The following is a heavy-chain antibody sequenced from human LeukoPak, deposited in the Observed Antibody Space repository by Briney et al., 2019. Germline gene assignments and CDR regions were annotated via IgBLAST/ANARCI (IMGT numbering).Heavy chain of an antibody. V-gene: IGHV3-64*01. CDR1: GLIFSNYA. J-gene: IGHJ2*01. CDR3: ARGRQGAKTRYFDL. D-gene: IGHD1-26*01. CDR2: ISSDGRST. Sequence: GGSLRLSCAASGLIFSNYAMRWVRQGPGKGLECISTISSDGRSTYYANSVKGRFTISRDNSKNTLYLQMGSLRAEDMAVYYCARGRQGAKTRYFDLWGRGTRVTVSS.